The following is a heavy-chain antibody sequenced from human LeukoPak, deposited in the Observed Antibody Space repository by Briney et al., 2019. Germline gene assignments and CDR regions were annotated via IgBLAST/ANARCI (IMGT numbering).Heavy chain of an antibody. CDR1: GGTFSSYA. Sequence: GSSVKVSCKASGGTFSSYAISWVRQAPGQGLEWMGRIIPILGIANYAQKFQGRVTITADKSTSTAYMELSSLRSEDTAVYYCARGEVGENAFDIWGQGTMVTVSS. J-gene: IGHJ3*02. D-gene: IGHD3-3*01. CDR2: IIPILGIA. V-gene: IGHV1-69*04. CDR3: ARGEVGENAFDI.